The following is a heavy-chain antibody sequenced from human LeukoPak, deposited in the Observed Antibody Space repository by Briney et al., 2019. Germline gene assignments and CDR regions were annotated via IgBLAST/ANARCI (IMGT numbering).Heavy chain of an antibody. V-gene: IGHV1-46*01. CDR2: INPSGGST. CDR3: ARVPHYYYYMDV. J-gene: IGHJ6*03. CDR1: GYTFTSYY. Sequence: ASVKVSCKTSGYTFTSYYMHWVRQAPGQGLEWMGIINPSGGSTSYAQKFQGRVTMTRDMSTSTVYMELSSLRSEDTAVYYCARVPHYYYYMDVWGKGTTVTVSS.